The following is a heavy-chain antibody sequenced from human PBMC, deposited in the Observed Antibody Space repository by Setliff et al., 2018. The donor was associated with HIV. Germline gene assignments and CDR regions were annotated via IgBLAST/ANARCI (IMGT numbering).Heavy chain of an antibody. V-gene: IGHV3-15*01. J-gene: IGHJ4*02. D-gene: IGHD6-13*01. CDR1: GLTFTNAW. CDR2: IKSKTDGGTT. CDR3: TTEVQRGYSSSWYAY. Sequence: GGSLRLSCAASGLTFTNAWMSWVRQAAGKGLEWVGRIKSKTDGGTTDYAAPVKGRFTISRDDSKNTLYLQMNSLKTEDTAVYYCTTEVQRGYSSSWYAYWGQGTLVTVS.